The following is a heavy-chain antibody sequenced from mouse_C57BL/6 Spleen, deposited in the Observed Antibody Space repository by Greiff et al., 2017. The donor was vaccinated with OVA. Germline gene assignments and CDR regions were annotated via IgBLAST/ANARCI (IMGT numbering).Heavy chain of an antibody. Sequence: VQLQQSGAELVRPGASVTLSCKASGYTFTDYEMHWVKQTPVHGLEWIGAIDPETGGTAYNQKFKGTAILTADKSSSTAYMELLSLTSEDSAVYYCTRRLYFDYWGQGTTLTVSS. D-gene: IGHD1-2*01. CDR2: IDPETGGT. V-gene: IGHV1-15*01. CDR1: GYTFTDYE. CDR3: TRRLYFDY. J-gene: IGHJ2*01.